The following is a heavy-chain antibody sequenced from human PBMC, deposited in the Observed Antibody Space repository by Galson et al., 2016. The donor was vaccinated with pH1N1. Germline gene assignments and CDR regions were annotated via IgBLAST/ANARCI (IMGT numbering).Heavy chain of an antibody. D-gene: IGHD6-13*01. Sequence: SLRLSCAASGFPFSTYGMHWVRQAPGKGLEWLAVISYHGENIHYADSVKGRFTSSRDNSKNTLILQMSRLRSQDTAVYYCAKGASAAATLDYWGRGTLLTVSS. V-gene: IGHV3-30*18. CDR2: ISYHGENI. CDR1: GFPFSTYG. CDR3: AKGASAAATLDY. J-gene: IGHJ4*02.